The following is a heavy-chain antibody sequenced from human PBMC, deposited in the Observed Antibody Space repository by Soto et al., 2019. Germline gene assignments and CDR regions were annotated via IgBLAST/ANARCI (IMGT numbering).Heavy chain of an antibody. CDR3: TTVQVETDPIRFLEWLREIDY. J-gene: IGHJ4*02. Sequence: PGGCLRLSCPASGFTYSNAWMSWVRQAPGKGQKWGGRIKSQTDGGTTDYAAPVKGRCTISRDDSKNTLYLQMNSMRTADTAVYYCTTVQVETDPIRFLEWLREIDYWGQGTLVTVSS. V-gene: IGHV3-15*01. CDR2: IKSQTDGGTT. CDR1: GFTYSNAW. D-gene: IGHD3-3*01.